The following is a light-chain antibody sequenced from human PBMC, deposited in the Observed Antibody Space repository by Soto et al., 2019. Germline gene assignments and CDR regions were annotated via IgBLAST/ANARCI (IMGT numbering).Light chain of an antibody. J-gene: IGKJ2*01. Sequence: DIQMTQSPSSLSASVGDRVTITCRASQGISNYLAWYQQNPGKVPKLLIYAASTLQSGVPSRFSGSGSGTVFTLTISSLQPEAVATYYCQKYNGAPYTFGQGTKLEIK. V-gene: IGKV1-27*01. CDR2: AAS. CDR3: QKYNGAPYT. CDR1: QGISNY.